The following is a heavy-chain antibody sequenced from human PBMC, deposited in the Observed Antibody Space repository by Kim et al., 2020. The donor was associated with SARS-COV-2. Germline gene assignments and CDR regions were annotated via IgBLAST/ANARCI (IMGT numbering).Heavy chain of an antibody. D-gene: IGHD3-10*01. CDR3: ARTIMVRGVIINYGMDV. J-gene: IGHJ6*02. CDR1: GYTFTSYD. V-gene: IGHV1-8*01. Sequence: ASVKVSCKASGYTFTSYDINWVRQVTGQGLEWMGWMNPNSGNTGYAQKFQGRVTMTRNTSISTAYMELSSLRSEDTAVYYCARTIMVRGVIINYGMDVWGQGTTVTVSS. CDR2: MNPNSGNT.